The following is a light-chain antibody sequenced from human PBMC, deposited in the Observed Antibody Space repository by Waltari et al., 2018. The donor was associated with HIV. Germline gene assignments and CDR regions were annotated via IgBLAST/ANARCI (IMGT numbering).Light chain of an antibody. CDR3: QTWGTGIRV. V-gene: IGLV4-69*01. CDR2: LNSAGSH. J-gene: IGLJ3*02. CDR1: SGYSNYA. Sequence: QVVLTQSPSASASLGASVKLTCTLSSGYSNYAIAWLQLQPGKGPRYLMKLNSAGSHTKGDGIPYRFSGSSSWAERYLTISSLQSEDEADYYCQTWGTGIRVFGGGTKLTVL.